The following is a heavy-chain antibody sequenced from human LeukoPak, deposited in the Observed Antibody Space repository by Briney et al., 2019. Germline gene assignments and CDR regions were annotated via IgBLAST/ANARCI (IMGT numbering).Heavy chain of an antibody. CDR3: ARDSERRASLDY. V-gene: IGHV3-30*04. Sequence: GGSLRLSCAASGFTFRSYAMHWVRQAPGKGLEWVAFVSYDGNNEYYADSVKGRFTISRDNSKNTLYLQMNSLRAEDTAVYYCARDSERRASLDYWGQGTLVTVSS. J-gene: IGHJ4*02. D-gene: IGHD1-1*01. CDR1: GFTFRSYA. CDR2: VSYDGNNE.